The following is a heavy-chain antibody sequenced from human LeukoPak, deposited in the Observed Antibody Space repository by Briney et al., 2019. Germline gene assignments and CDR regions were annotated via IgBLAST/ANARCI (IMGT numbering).Heavy chain of an antibody. CDR2: INHSGST. J-gene: IGHJ4*02. V-gene: IGHV4-34*01. CDR3: ARQPYSSGAVYFDY. Sequence: PSETLSLTCAVYGGSFSGYYWSWIRQPPGKGLEWIGEINHSGSTNYNPSLKSRVTTSVDTSKNQFSLKLSSVTAADTAVHYCARQPYSSGAVYFDYWGQGTLVTVSS. D-gene: IGHD6-19*01. CDR1: GGSFSGYY.